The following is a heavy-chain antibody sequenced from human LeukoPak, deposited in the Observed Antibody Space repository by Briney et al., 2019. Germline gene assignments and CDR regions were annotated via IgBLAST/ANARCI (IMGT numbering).Heavy chain of an antibody. Sequence: ASVKVSCKASGDTSTGYYMHLVRQAPGQGLEWMGWINPNSGGTNYAQKFQGRVTMTRDTSISTAYMELSRQRSDDTAVYYCARVRGYSSSWYYYWGQGTLVTVSS. V-gene: IGHV1-2*02. J-gene: IGHJ4*02. CDR1: GDTSTGYY. CDR2: INPNSGGT. CDR3: ARVRGYSSSWYYY. D-gene: IGHD6-13*01.